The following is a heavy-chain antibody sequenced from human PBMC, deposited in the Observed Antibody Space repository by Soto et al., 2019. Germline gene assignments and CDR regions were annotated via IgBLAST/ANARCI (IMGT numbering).Heavy chain of an antibody. D-gene: IGHD3-10*01. V-gene: IGHV4-4*02. CDR2: IYHSGST. Sequence: SETLSLTCAVSGGSISSSNWWIWVRQPPWKGLEWIGEIYHSGSTNYNPSLKSRVTISVDKSKNQFSLKLSSVTAADTAVYYCALSGSGSHFDYWGQGTLVTVSS. CDR3: ALSGSGSHFDY. J-gene: IGHJ4*02. CDR1: GGSISSSNW.